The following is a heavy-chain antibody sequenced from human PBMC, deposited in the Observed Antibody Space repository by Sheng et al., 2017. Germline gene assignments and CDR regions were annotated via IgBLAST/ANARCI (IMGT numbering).Heavy chain of an antibody. CDR3: LVPIAVDLYDS. CDR2: FIPIFHTP. D-gene: IGHD2-21*01. J-gene: IGHJ4*02. V-gene: IGHV1-69*05. Sequence: QVQLVQSGTEVKEPGSSVKVSCKASGGTFTNHAVTWVRQAPGQGLEWMGGFIPIFHTPNYAQKFRGRVAITTDDSMSTAYLELSGLTYEDTAVYYCLVPIAVDLYDSWGPGTLVTVAS. CDR1: GGTFTNHA.